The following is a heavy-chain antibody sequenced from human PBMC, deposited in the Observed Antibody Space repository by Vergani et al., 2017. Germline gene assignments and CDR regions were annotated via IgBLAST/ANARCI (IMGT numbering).Heavy chain of an antibody. CDR3: ARHKSLVDGYMAVGYFDY. J-gene: IGHJ4*02. CDR2: IYYSGST. D-gene: IGHD5-24*01. CDR1: GGSISSSSYY. Sequence: QLQLQESGPGLVKPSETLSLTCTVSGGSISSSSYYWGWIRQPPGKGLEWIGSIYYSGSTYYNPSLKSRVTISVDTSKNQFSLKLSSVTAADTAVYYWARHKSLVDGYMAVGYFDYWGQGTLVTVSS. V-gene: IGHV4-39*01.